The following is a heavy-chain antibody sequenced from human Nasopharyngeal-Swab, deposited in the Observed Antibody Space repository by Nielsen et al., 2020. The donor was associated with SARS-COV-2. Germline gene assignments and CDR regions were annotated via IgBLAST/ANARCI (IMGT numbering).Heavy chain of an antibody. CDR3: ARVRIYGDYRFDY. Sequence: SGPTLVKPTQTLTLTCTFSGFSLTTREMCVSWICQPPGKALEWLARIDWDDDKFYSTSLKTRLTISKDTSKNQVVLTMTNMDPVDTATYYCARVRIYGDYRFDYWGQGTLVTVSS. CDR1: GFSLTTREMC. J-gene: IGHJ4*02. CDR2: IDWDDDK. D-gene: IGHD4-17*01. V-gene: IGHV2-70*17.